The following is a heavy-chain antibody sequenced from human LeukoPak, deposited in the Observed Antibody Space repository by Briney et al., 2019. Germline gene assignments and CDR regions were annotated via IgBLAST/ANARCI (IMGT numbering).Heavy chain of an antibody. V-gene: IGHV3-23*01. Sequence: GGTLRLSCAASGFTFSSNGMSWVRQAPGKGLEWVSAITGSGGSTYYADSVKGRFTISRDNAKNSLYLQMNSLRAEDTAVYYCARDTYSSSWRYYYYYMDVWGKGTMVTVSS. CDR3: ARDTYSSSWRYYYYYMDV. CDR2: ITGSGGST. CDR1: GFTFSSNG. J-gene: IGHJ6*03. D-gene: IGHD6-13*01.